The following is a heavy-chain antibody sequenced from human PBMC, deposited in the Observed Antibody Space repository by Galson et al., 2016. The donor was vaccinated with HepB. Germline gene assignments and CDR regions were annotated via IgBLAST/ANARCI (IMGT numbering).Heavy chain of an antibody. D-gene: IGHD4-23*01. J-gene: IGHJ4*02. Sequence: TLSLTCTVSGVSVDGGVYSWAWIRHHAGRGLEWIGNVHYSDGTSYNPSLQSRVTMSLDTSQNQVSLRLNSVTAANTAVYYCARRPPGFGGPRDYFDYWGLGTLVTVSS. CDR2: VHYSDGT. V-gene: IGHV4-31*03. CDR3: ARRPPGFGGPRDYFDY. CDR1: GVSVDGGVYS.